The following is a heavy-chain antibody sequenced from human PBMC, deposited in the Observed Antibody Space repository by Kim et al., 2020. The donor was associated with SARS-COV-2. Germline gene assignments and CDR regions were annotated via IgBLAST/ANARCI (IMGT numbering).Heavy chain of an antibody. CDR3: AREKQWLGKGDWFDP. D-gene: IGHD6-19*01. Sequence: KLQGRVTMTTDTSTSTAYMELRSLRSDDTAVYYCAREKQWLGKGDWFDPWGQGTLVTVSS. J-gene: IGHJ5*02. V-gene: IGHV1-18*01.